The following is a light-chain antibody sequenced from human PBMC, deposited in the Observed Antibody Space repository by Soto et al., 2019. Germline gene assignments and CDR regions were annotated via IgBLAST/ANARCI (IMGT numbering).Light chain of an antibody. CDR2: GAS. CDR3: QQYATSPRT. CDR1: QSVSSRD. V-gene: IGKV3-20*01. Sequence: IVLTQSPGTLSLSPGERATLSCRASQSVSSRDLAWYQQRPGQAPRLLIYGASTRATGIPDRFSGSGSGTDFTLTISRLEPEDFAVYSCQQYATSPRTFGQGTKVDIK. J-gene: IGKJ1*01.